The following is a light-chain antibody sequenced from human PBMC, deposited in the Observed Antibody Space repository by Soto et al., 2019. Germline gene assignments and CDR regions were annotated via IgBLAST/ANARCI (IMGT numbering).Light chain of an antibody. CDR3: QQYEIYPIT. CDR1: QNINSW. J-gene: IGKJ5*01. Sequence: DIQMTPSPSTLSASVGDRVTITCRASQNINSWLAWYQQKPGKAPKLLIYKASSLESGVPSRFSGSGSGTEFTLTISSLQPDDFAAYYCQQYEIYPITFGQGTRLEIK. V-gene: IGKV1-5*03. CDR2: KAS.